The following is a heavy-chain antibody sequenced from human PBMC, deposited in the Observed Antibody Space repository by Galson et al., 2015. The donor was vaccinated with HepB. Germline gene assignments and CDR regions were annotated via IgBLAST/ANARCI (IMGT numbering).Heavy chain of an antibody. CDR3: TRDSAGITMIY. D-gene: IGHD3-22*01. CDR1: GYTFTSHA. V-gene: IGHV1-3*01. CDR2: INAGNGNT. J-gene: IGHJ4*02. Sequence: SVKVSCKASGYTFTSHAMHWVRQAPGQRLEWMGWINAGNGNTKYSQKFQGRVTITRDTSASKAYMELSSLRSEDTAVYYCTRDSAGITMIYWGQGTLVTVSS.